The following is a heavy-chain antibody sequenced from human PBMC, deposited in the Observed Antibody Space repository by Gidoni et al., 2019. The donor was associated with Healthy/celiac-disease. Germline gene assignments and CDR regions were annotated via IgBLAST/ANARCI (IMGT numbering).Heavy chain of an antibody. J-gene: IGHJ1*01. CDR2: IWYDGSNK. D-gene: IGHD3-22*01. CDR3: ARGSPYYYDSSGYYQVPLQH. V-gene: IGHV3-33*01. Sequence: QVQLVESGGGVVQPGRSLRLSCAASGFTFSSYGMHWVRQAPGKGLEWVAVIWYDGSNKYYADSVKGRFTISRDNSKNTLYLQMNSLRAEDTAVYYCARGSPYYYDSSGYYQVPLQHWGQGTLVTVSS. CDR1: GFTFSSYG.